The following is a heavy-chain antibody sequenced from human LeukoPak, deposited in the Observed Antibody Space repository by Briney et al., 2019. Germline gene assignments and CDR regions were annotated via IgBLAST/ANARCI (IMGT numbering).Heavy chain of an antibody. J-gene: IGHJ3*02. Sequence: SETLSLTCTVSGGSISSHYWSWIRQPPGKGLEWIGYIYYTGTTNYNPSLKSRVTISLDTSKNQFSLKLTSVSAADTAVYYCARESSGHLNAFDIWGQGTMVTVSS. CDR3: ARESSGHLNAFDI. D-gene: IGHD6-19*01. V-gene: IGHV4-59*11. CDR1: GGSISSHY. CDR2: IYYTGTT.